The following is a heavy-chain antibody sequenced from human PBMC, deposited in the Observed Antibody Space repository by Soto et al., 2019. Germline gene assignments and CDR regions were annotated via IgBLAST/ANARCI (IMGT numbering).Heavy chain of an antibody. V-gene: IGHV2-5*02. Sequence: GLDLEWLALIYWDDDKRYRPSLKSRLTITKDTSKNQVVLTLTNVDPVDTATYYCAHRAATTDSYYFDYWGQGTLITVSS. D-gene: IGHD1-1*01. J-gene: IGHJ4*02. CDR3: AHRAATTDSYYFDY. CDR2: IYWDDDK.